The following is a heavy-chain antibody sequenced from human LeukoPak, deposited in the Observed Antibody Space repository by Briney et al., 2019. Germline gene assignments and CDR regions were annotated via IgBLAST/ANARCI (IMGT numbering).Heavy chain of an antibody. V-gene: IGHV4-59*01. Sequence: PSETLSLTCTVSGGSISSYYWSWIRQPPGKGLEWIVYIYCSENTNYNPSLKRRVTISVDTSKNQFSLKLSSVTAADTAMYYCARGMGGNWFDPWGQGTLVTVSS. CDR3: ARGMGGNWFDP. J-gene: IGHJ5*02. CDR1: GGSISSYY. CDR2: IYCSENT. D-gene: IGHD2-8*01.